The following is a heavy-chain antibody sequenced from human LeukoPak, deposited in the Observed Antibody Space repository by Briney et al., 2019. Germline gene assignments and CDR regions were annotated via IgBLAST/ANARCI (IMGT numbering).Heavy chain of an antibody. CDR3: ARALYSGSYYYD. CDR2: IIPILGIA. Sequence: SVKVSCKASGGTFSSYAISWVRQAPGQGLEWMGRIIPILGIANYAQKFQGRVTITADKSTSTAYMELSSLRSEDTAVYYCARALYSGSYYYDWGQGTLVTVSS. D-gene: IGHD1-26*01. J-gene: IGHJ4*02. V-gene: IGHV1-69*04. CDR1: GGTFSSYA.